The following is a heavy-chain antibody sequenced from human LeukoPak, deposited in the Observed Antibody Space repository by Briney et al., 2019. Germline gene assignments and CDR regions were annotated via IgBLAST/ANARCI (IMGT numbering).Heavy chain of an antibody. D-gene: IGHD3-10*01. J-gene: IGHJ6*03. V-gene: IGHV3-33*01. Sequence: GGSLRLSCAASGFTFSSYGMHWVRQAPGKGLEWVAVIWYDGSNKYYADSVKGRFTISRDNSKNTLYLQMNSLRAEDTAVYYCARDGSYGSGTYYYYMDAWGKGTTVTVSS. CDR3: ARDGSYGSGTYYYYMDA. CDR2: IWYDGSNK. CDR1: GFTFSSYG.